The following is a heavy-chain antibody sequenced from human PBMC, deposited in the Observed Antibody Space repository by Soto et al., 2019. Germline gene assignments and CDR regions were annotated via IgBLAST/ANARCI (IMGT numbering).Heavy chain of an antibody. CDR3: ARESEDLTSNFDY. J-gene: IGHJ4*02. Sequence: LRLSCAASGFTLSSYWMTWVRQAPGKGLEWVANIKHDGSEKYYGDSMKGRFTISRDNAKNSLYLEMNSLRAEDTAVYYCARESEDLTSNFDYWGQGTLVTVSS. CDR1: GFTLSSYW. CDR2: IKHDGSEK. V-gene: IGHV3-7*01.